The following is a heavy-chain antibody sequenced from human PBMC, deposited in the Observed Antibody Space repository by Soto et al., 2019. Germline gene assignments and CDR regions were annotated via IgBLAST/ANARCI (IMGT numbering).Heavy chain of an antibody. J-gene: IGHJ6*02. CDR3: ARVSGSYYYGMGV. CDR2: IHYSGST. Sequence: SETLSLTCTVSGDPISAYSWSWVRQPPGKGLEWIGEIHYSGSTNYSPSLKSRVTISVDKSKNQFSLKLSSVTAADTAVYYCARVSGSYYYGMGVWGQGTTVTVSS. V-gene: IGHV4-59*12. CDR1: GDPISAYS. D-gene: IGHD1-26*01.